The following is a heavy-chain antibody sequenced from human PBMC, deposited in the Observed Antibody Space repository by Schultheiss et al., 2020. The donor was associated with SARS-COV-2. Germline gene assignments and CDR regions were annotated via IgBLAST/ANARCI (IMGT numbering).Heavy chain of an antibody. J-gene: IGHJ4*02. Sequence: GGSLRLSCAASGFTISGMHWVRQAPGKGLEWVGRIKSKTDGGTTDYAAPVKGRFTISRDDSKNSLYLQMNSLKTEDTAVYYCTPEPGYYTGVDYCGQGTLVTVSS. CDR3: TPEPGYYTGVDY. CDR2: IKSKTDGGTT. CDR1: GFTISG. D-gene: IGHD3/OR15-3a*01. V-gene: IGHV3-15*01.